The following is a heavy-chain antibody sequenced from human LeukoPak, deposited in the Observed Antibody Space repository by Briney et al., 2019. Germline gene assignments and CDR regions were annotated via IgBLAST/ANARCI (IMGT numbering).Heavy chain of an antibody. Sequence: SETLSLTCTVSGGSISSGGYYWSWIRQHPGKGLEWIGYIYYSGSTYYNPSLKSRVTISVDTSMNQFSLKLSSVTAADTAVYYCARGRIMITFGGVFFDYWGQGTLVTVSS. CDR1: GGSISSGGYY. CDR3: ARGRIMITFGGVFFDY. D-gene: IGHD3-16*01. V-gene: IGHV4-31*03. J-gene: IGHJ4*02. CDR2: IYYSGST.